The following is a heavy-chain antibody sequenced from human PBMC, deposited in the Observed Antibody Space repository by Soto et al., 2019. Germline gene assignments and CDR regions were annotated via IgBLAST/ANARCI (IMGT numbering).Heavy chain of an antibody. CDR1: GFTFSSYA. CDR2: ISYDGSNK. CDR3: ARGEPGIAAAGTSGQAFDI. Sequence: GGSLRLSCAASGFTFSSYAMHWVRQAPGKGLEWVAVISYDGSNKYYADSVKGRFTISRDNSKNTLYLQMNSLRAEDTAVYYCARGEPGIAAAGTSGQAFDIWGQGTMVTVSS. V-gene: IGHV3-30-3*01. J-gene: IGHJ3*02. D-gene: IGHD6-13*01.